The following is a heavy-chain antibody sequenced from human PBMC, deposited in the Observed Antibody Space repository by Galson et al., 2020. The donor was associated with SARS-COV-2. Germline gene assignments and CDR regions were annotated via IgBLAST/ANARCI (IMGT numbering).Heavy chain of an antibody. Sequence: SETLSLTCSVSGGSISSSNWWSWVRQPPGKGLEWIGEIYHSGSTNYNPSLKSRVTISVDKSKNQFSLKLSSVTAADTAVYDCARDLRHAWYNGFDPWGQGTLVTVSS. CDR1: GGSISSSNW. D-gene: IGHD2-8*02. V-gene: IGHV4-4*02. CDR2: IYHSGST. CDR3: ARDLRHAWYNGFDP. J-gene: IGHJ5*02.